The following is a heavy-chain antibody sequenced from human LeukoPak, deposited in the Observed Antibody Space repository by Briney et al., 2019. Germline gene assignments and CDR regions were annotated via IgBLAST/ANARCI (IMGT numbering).Heavy chain of an antibody. CDR1: GFTFSSYW. CDR3: ARSYYYGSGSYRY. D-gene: IGHD3-10*01. Sequence: GGSLRLSCAASGFTFSSYWMSWVRQAPGKGLEWVANIKQDGSEKYYVDSVKGRFTISRDNAKNSLYLQMNSLRAEDTAVYYCARSYYYGSGSYRYWGQGTLVTVSS. CDR2: IKQDGSEK. V-gene: IGHV3-7*01. J-gene: IGHJ4*02.